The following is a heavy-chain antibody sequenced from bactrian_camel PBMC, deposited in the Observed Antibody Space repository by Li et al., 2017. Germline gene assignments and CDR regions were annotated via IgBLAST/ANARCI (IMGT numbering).Heavy chain of an antibody. J-gene: IGHJ6*01. CDR3: ATDPPTMGWILFLTS. CDR2: IDSDGST. Sequence: HVQLVESGGDSAQAAGSLRLSCTASAHTYSRYCMGWFRQAPGKEREGDAAIDSDGSTSYADSVKGRFTISKDNAKNTVYLQMNSLKSEDTALYYCATDPPTMGWILFLTSWGQGTQVTVS. V-gene: IGHV3S53*01. D-gene: IGHD5*01. CDR1: AHTYSRYC.